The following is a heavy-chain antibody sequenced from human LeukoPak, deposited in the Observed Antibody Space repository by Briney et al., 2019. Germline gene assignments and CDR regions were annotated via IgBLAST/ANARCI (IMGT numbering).Heavy chain of an antibody. D-gene: IGHD3-16*01. CDR1: GFTFSNYA. CDR3: AKRRLGYYFDY. J-gene: IGHJ4*02. V-gene: IGHV3-23*01. CDR2: IGGSVGST. Sequence: PGGSLRLSCAASGFTFSNYAMSWVRQAPGKGLEWVSVIGGSVGSTYYADSVKGRFTISRDKSKSTVYLQMKSLRAEDTAVYYCAKRRLGYYFDYWAREPWSPSPQ.